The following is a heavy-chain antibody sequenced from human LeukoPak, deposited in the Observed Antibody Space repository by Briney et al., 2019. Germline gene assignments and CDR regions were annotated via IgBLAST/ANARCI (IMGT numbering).Heavy chain of an antibody. CDR2: INPNSGGT. V-gene: IGHV1-2*02. CDR3: ARVYGDHYGSGVIDY. J-gene: IGHJ4*02. D-gene: IGHD3-10*01. CDR1: GYTFTDYY. Sequence: ASVKVSCKASGYTFTDYYMHWVRQAPGQGLEWMGWINPNSGGTNYAQRFQGRVTMTRDTSISTAYMELSRLRSDDTAVYYCARVYGDHYGSGVIDYWGQGTLVTVSS.